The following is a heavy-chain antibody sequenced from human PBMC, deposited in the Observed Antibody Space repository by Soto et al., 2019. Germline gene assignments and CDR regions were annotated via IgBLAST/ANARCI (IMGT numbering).Heavy chain of an antibody. CDR1: GFTFSSYG. D-gene: IGHD6-19*01. Sequence: EVQLLESGGGLVQPGGSLRLSCAASGFTFSSYGMNWVRQAPGKGLEWVSVISGSGGSTYYADSVKGRFTISRDNSKNTLYLQMNSLRAEDTAVYYCARRSSGWYFDYWGQGTLVTVSS. CDR3: ARRSSGWYFDY. CDR2: ISGSGGST. V-gene: IGHV3-23*01. J-gene: IGHJ4*02.